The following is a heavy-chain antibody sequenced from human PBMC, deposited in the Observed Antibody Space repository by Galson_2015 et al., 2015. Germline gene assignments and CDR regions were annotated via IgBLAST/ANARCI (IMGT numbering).Heavy chain of an antibody. Sequence: ETLSLTCTVSGGSISSYYWSWIRQPPGKGLEWIGYIYYSGSTNYNPSLKSRVTISVDTSKNQFSLKLSSVTAADTAVYYCARDLSVVVPAAMDYYYGMDVWGQGTTVTVSS. CDR1: GGSISSYY. J-gene: IGHJ6*02. CDR2: IYYSGST. CDR3: ARDLSVVVPAAMDYYYGMDV. V-gene: IGHV4-59*01. D-gene: IGHD2-2*01.